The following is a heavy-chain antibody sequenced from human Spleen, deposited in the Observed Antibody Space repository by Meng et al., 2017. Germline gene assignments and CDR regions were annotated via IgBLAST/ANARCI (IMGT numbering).Heavy chain of an antibody. D-gene: IGHD7-27*01. CDR3: ARGGANWGSHWYFDL. J-gene: IGHJ2*01. Sequence: GSLRLSCTVSGGSISGYYWSWIRQSPGKGLEWIGSIHNSGSTNCNASLKSRVTISVEVSKNQFALNLSPVTAADTAVYQCARGGANWGSHWYFDLWGRGTVVTVSS. CDR1: GGSISGYY. CDR2: IHNSGST. V-gene: IGHV4-59*01.